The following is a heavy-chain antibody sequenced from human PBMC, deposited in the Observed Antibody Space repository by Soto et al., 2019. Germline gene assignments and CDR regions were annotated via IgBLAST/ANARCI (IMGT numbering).Heavy chain of an antibody. V-gene: IGHV3-21*01. Sequence: EVQLVESGGGLVKPGGSLRLSCAASGFTFSSYSMNWVRQAPGKGLEWVSSISSSSSYIYYADSVKGRFTISRDNAKNSLYLQMNSLRAEDTAVYYCASVRKSGATTPFDYWGQGTLVTVSS. D-gene: IGHD1-26*01. J-gene: IGHJ4*02. CDR2: ISSSSSYI. CDR3: ASVRKSGATTPFDY. CDR1: GFTFSSYS.